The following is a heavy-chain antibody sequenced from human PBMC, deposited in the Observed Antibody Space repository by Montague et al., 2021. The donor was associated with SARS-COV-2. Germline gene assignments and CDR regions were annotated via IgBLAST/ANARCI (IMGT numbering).Heavy chain of an antibody. V-gene: IGHV4-39*07. D-gene: IGHD3-22*01. Sequence: SETLSLTCTVSGGSISSNSYYWGWVRQPPGKGLEWIGSIYDSGSTYYNPSLKSRVTISVDTPKNQFSLKLSSVTAADTAVYYCARGSRITMIVVVQVYGMDVWGQGTTVTVSS. J-gene: IGHJ6*02. CDR1: GGSISSNSYY. CDR3: ARGSRITMIVVVQVYGMDV. CDR2: IYDSGST.